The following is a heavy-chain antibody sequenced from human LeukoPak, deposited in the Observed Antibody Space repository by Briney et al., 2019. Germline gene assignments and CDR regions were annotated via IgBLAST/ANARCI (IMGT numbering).Heavy chain of an antibody. CDR1: GFTVSSNY. V-gene: IGHV3-53*01. CDR2: IYSGGST. D-gene: IGHD3-10*01. Sequence: GGSLRLSCAASGFTVSSNYMSWVRQAPGKGLEWVSVIYSGGSTYYADSVNGRFTISRDNSKNTLYLQMNSLRAEDTAVYYCARVQTPDRYGSGSPSRALDYWGQGTLVTVSS. J-gene: IGHJ4*02. CDR3: ARVQTPDRYGSGSPSRALDY.